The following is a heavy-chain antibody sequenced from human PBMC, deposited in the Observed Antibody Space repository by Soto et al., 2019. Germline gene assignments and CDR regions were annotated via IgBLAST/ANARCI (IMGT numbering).Heavy chain of an antibody. CDR2: ISGSGDTT. Sequence: EVQLLESGGGLVQPGGSLRLSCAASGFSFSSYAMNWVRQAPGKGLEWVSVISGSGDTTYYADSVKGRFTISRDNSKNTLYLQMNSLRAEDTAEYFCAKGTMIVVANDAFEIWGQGTMVTVSS. V-gene: IGHV3-23*01. D-gene: IGHD3-22*01. CDR3: AKGTMIVVANDAFEI. J-gene: IGHJ3*02. CDR1: GFSFSSYA.